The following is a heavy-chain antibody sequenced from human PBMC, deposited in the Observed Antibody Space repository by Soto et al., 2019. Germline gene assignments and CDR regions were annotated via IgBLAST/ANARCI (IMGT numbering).Heavy chain of an antibody. CDR3: ARHETLNGDYDD. V-gene: IGHV4-59*08. CDR2: IYYSVST. J-gene: IGHJ4*02. D-gene: IGHD4-17*01. Sequence: SETLSLTCTVSGGSISSYYWSWIRQPPGKGLEWIGYIYYSVSTNYNPSLKSRVTISVDTSKNQFSLKLGSVTAADTAVYYCARHETLNGDYDDWGQGTLVTVSS. CDR1: GGSISSYY.